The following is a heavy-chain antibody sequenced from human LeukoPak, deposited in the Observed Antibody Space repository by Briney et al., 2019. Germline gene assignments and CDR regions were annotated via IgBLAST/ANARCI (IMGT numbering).Heavy chain of an antibody. V-gene: IGHV4-59*12. D-gene: IGHD5-18*01. CDR1: GVSINAYY. Sequence: SETLSLTCTVSGVSINAYYWNWFRQPPGKRLEGIGYIYHTGSTNYNPSLKSRVTISVDTSKNQFSLKLSSVTAADTAVYYCARRGYSYGSWGQGTLVTVSS. CDR3: ARRGYSYGS. CDR2: IYHTGST. J-gene: IGHJ5*02.